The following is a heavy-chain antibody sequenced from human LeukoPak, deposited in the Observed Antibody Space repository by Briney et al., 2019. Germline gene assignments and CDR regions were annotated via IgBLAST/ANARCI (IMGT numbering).Heavy chain of an antibody. J-gene: IGHJ5*01. Sequence: SGTLSLTCSVSGDDISSSNWWTWVRQPPQKGLEWIGEVYHSGSTNYNPSLKSRIYMSVDKSQNRFSLRLTSVTAADTAVYFRARVSGSGLYFKSFDPWGQGTLVIVSS. V-gene: IGHV4-4*02. D-gene: IGHD3-10*01. CDR1: GDDISSSNW. CDR3: ARVSGSGLYFKSFDP. CDR2: VYHSGST.